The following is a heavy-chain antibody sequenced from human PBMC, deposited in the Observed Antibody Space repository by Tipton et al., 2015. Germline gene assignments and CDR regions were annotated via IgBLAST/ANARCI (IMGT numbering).Heavy chain of an antibody. Sequence: QSGPEVKKPGSSVKVSCKASGGTFTSYAISWVRQAPGQGLEWMGGIIPIFDTGNYAQKFQGRVTITADESTSTAYMELSSLRSEDTAVYYCARVGGSYSGNAFDIWGQGTMVTVSS. J-gene: IGHJ3*02. CDR1: GGTFTSYA. CDR3: ARVGGSYSGNAFDI. V-gene: IGHV1-69*01. D-gene: IGHD1-26*01. CDR2: IIPIFDTG.